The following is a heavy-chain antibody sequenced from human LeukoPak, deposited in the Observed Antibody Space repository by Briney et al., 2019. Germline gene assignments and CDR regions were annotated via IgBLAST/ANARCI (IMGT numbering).Heavy chain of an antibody. V-gene: IGHV1-18*01. J-gene: IGHJ3*02. CDR2: ISPYNGNT. D-gene: IGHD6-13*01. CDR1: GYIFPNYA. Sequence: ASVKVSCKASGYIFPNYAISWVRQAPGQGLEWMGWISPYNGNTKYAQKVQGRVTMITDISTSTTYMELRSLRSDDTAVYYCARIIEAAGLGAFDIWGQGTMVTVSS. CDR3: ARIIEAAGLGAFDI.